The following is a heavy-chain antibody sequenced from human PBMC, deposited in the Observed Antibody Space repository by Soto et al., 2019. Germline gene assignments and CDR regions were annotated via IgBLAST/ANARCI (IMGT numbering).Heavy chain of an antibody. CDR2: INPNSGGT. D-gene: IGHD3-3*01. V-gene: IGHV1-2*04. CDR1: GYTFTGYY. CDR3: ARAAGLVLRFLEWLPNPYYYGMDV. Sequence: ASVKVSCKASGYTFTGYYMHWVRQAPGQGLEWKGWINPNSGGTNYAQKFQGWVTMTRDTSISTAYMELSRLRSDDTAVYYCARAAGLVLRFLEWLPNPYYYGMDVWGQGTTVTVSS. J-gene: IGHJ6*02.